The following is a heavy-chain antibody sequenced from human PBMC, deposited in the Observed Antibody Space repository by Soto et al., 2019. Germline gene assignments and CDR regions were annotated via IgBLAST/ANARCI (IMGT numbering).Heavy chain of an antibody. Sequence: EVQVLESGGGMAQPGGSLRLSCAVSGFPFSTYAVSWVRQAPGKGLEWVSAISSGGGETYYADSVRGRFTISRDNSKNTLYLEMNSLRGEGRALYYCANLYISSSNGAFEFWGQGTVVTASS. D-gene: IGHD6-6*01. J-gene: IGHJ3*01. V-gene: IGHV3-23*01. CDR3: ANLYISSSNGAFEF. CDR2: ISSGGGET. CDR1: GFPFSTYA.